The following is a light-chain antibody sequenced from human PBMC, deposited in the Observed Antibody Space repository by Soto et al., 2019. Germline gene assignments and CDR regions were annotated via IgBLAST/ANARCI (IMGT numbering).Light chain of an antibody. V-gene: IGKV1-9*01. Sequence: IQLTQSPSSLSASVGDRVTITCRASQGINTVLAWYQQKLGKAPKLLIYAASTLQSGVSSRFSGSGSGTDFTLTISRLQAEDFATYYCQKLESYPSTFGGGTKVAIK. J-gene: IGKJ4*01. CDR2: AAS. CDR3: QKLESYPST. CDR1: QGINTV.